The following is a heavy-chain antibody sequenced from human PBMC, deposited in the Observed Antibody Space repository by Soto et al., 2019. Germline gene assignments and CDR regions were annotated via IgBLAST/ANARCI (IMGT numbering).Heavy chain of an antibody. D-gene: IGHD3-16*01. CDR1: GFTFSTYE. V-gene: IGHV3-48*03. CDR3: ARPYDYYYGMDV. CDR2: ISVSGNII. Sequence: GGSLRLSCAASGFTFSTYEFNWVRQAPGRGLEWISYISVSGNIIKYADSVKGRFTISGDNAKNSLYLQMNSLRAEDTAVYYCARPYDYYYGMDVWGQGTTVTVSS. J-gene: IGHJ6*02.